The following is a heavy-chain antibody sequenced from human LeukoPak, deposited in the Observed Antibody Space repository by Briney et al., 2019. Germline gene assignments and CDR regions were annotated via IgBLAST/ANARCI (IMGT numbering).Heavy chain of an antibody. J-gene: IGHJ4*02. V-gene: IGHV5-51*01. Sequence: GESLKISCKGSGYSFPNYWIDWVRQMPGKGLEWLGILYPGDSDTRYSPSFQGQVTISADKSISTAYLQWSSLKASDTAMYYCASRLRERFDSWGQGTLVTVSS. CDR3: ASRLRERFDS. CDR2: LYPGDSDT. CDR1: GYSFPNYW. D-gene: IGHD5-12*01.